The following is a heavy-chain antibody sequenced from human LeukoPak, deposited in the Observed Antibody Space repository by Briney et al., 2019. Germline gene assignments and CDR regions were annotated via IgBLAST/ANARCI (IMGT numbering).Heavy chain of an antibody. CDR2: IYYSGST. V-gene: IGHV4-59*08. Sequence: PSETLSPTCTVSGGSTSSYYWNWIRQSPESGLERIGYIYYSGSTNYNPSLKSRVTMSVDTSKNQFSLKLSSVTAADTAVYYCARHANGYSSSWHDYWGQGTLVTVS. J-gene: IGHJ4*02. D-gene: IGHD6-13*01. CDR1: GGSTSSYY. CDR3: ARHANGYSSSWHDY.